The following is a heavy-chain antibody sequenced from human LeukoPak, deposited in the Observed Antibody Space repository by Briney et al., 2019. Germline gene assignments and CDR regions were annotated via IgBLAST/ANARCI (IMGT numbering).Heavy chain of an antibody. CDR3: ARGPVGYYYYFDY. CDR2: IYHSGST. V-gene: IGHV4-38-2*02. J-gene: IGHJ4*02. D-gene: IGHD3-3*01. Sequence: SETLSLTCTVSGYSISSGYYWGWIRQPPGKGLEWIGSIYHSGSTYYNPSLKSRVTISVDTSKNQFSLKLSSVTAADTAVYYCARGPVGYYYYFDYWGQGTLVTVSS. CDR1: GYSISSGYY.